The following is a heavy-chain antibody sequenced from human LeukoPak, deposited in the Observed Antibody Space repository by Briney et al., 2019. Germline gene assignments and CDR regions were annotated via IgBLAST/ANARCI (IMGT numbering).Heavy chain of an antibody. J-gene: IGHJ6*02. CDR1: GITFSDYW. CDR2: IKQDGSGK. Sequence: GGSLRLSCAASGITFSDYWMSWVRQAPGKGLEWVANIKQDGSGKNYLDSVKGRFTISRDNAKNSLFLQMNSLRAEDTAVYYCARDRATGEWLPSYYYGMDVWGQGTTVTVSS. CDR3: ARDRATGEWLPSYYYGMDV. D-gene: IGHD3-3*01. V-gene: IGHV3-7*03.